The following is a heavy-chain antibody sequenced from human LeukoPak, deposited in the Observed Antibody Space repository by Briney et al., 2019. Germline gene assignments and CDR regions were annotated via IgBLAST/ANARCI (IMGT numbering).Heavy chain of an antibody. V-gene: IGHV3-74*01. J-gene: IGHJ4*02. Sequence: GGSLRLSCAASGFTFSIYWMHWVRQAPGKGLVWVSRMNSDGSSTNYADSVKGRFTISRDNAKNMLSLQMNSLRAEDTAVYYCARSYYSSSSLHWGQGTLVTVSS. CDR3: ARSYYSSSSLH. CDR1: GFTFSIYW. D-gene: IGHD6-6*01. CDR2: MNSDGSST.